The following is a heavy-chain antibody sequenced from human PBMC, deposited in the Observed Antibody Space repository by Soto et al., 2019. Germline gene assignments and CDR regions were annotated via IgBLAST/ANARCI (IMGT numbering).Heavy chain of an antibody. D-gene: IGHD6-19*01. Sequence: GGSLRLSCAASGFTFSDYYMSWIRQAPGKGLEWVSYISSSGSTIYYADSVKGRFTISRDNAKNSLYLQMNSLRAEDTAVYYCASPSSKIAVAGHWVDYWGQGTLVTVSS. J-gene: IGHJ4*02. CDR1: GFTFSDYY. CDR2: ISSSGSTI. V-gene: IGHV3-11*01. CDR3: ASPSSKIAVAGHWVDY.